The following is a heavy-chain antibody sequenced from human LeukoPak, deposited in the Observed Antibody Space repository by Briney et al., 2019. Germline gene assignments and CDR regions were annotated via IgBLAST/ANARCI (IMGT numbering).Heavy chain of an antibody. CDR1: GFTFSNAR. Sequence: GGSLRLSCAASGFTFSNARMSWVRQAPGKGLEWVGRIKSKTNDGTSDYAAPVKGRFTISRDDSKNTLYLQMNSLEADDTAVYYCAKDRPNYYGSNGHYYRRDGDYWGQGTLVTVSS. D-gene: IGHD3-22*01. CDR3: AKDRPNYYGSNGHYYRRDGDY. CDR2: IKSKTNDGTS. J-gene: IGHJ4*02. V-gene: IGHV3-15*01.